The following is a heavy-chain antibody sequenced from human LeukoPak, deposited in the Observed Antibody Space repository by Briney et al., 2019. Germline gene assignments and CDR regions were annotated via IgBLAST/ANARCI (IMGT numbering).Heavy chain of an antibody. J-gene: IGHJ3*02. CDR1: GGSFSGYY. CDR2: IYYSGST. V-gene: IGHV4-31*11. CDR3: ARVEDAFDI. Sequence: PSETLSLTCAVYGGSFSGYYWSWIRQHPGKGLEWIGYIYYSGSTYYNPSLKSRVTISVDTSKNQFSLKLSSVTAADTAVYYCARVEDAFDIWGQGTMVTVSS.